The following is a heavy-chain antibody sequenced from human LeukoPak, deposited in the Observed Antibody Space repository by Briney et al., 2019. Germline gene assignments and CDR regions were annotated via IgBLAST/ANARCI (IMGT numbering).Heavy chain of an antibody. D-gene: IGHD6-19*01. CDR1: GFSFSSYA. V-gene: IGHV3-23*01. Sequence: PGGSLRLSCAASGFSFSSYAMNWVRQAPGKGLEWVSAISGSGGSTSYADSVKGRFTISRDNSKNTLYLQMNSLRAGDMALYYCAKGVGRGIAVAGDHHLDYWGQGTLVTVSS. CDR2: ISGSGGST. J-gene: IGHJ4*02. CDR3: AKGVGRGIAVAGDHHLDY.